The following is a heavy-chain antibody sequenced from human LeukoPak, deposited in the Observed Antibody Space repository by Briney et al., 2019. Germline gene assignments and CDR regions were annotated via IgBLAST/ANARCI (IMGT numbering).Heavy chain of an antibody. CDR3: ARCREVIAAFDI. Sequence: PGGSLRLSCAASGFTFSSYSMNWVRQAPGKGLEWVSSISSSSSYIYYADSVKGRFTISRDNAKNSLYLQMNSLRAEDTAVYYRARCREVIAAFDIWGQGTMVTVSS. V-gene: IGHV3-21*01. CDR1: GFTFSSYS. CDR2: ISSSSSYI. J-gene: IGHJ3*02. D-gene: IGHD3-16*02.